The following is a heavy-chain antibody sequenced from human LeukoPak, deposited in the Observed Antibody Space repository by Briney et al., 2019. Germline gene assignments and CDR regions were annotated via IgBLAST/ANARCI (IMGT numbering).Heavy chain of an antibody. V-gene: IGHV1-2*06. CDR1: GYTFTGYY. CDR2: INPNSGGT. CDR3: ARGYYYGSGSYYFDY. D-gene: IGHD3-10*01. J-gene: IGHJ4*02. Sequence: ASVKVSCKASGYTFTGYYMHWVRQAPGQGLEWMGRINPNSGGTNYAQKFQGRVTMTRDTSISTAYMELSSLRSEDTAVYYCARGYYYGSGSYYFDYWGQGTLVTVSS.